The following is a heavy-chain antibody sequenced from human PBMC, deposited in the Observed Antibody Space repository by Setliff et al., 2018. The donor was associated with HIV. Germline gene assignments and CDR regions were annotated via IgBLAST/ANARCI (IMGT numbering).Heavy chain of an antibody. D-gene: IGHD5-12*01. CDR3: AGYVDWYYMDV. V-gene: IGHV3-21*01. J-gene: IGHJ6*03. CDR1: GSIFSNYS. CDR2: ISSSSTFI. Sequence: LRLSCAASGSIFSNYSMNWVRQAPGRGLEWVSSISSSSTFIYYADSVKGRFTISRDNARNSLYLQMTSLRAEDTAVYYCAGYVDWYYMDVWGRGTTVTVSS.